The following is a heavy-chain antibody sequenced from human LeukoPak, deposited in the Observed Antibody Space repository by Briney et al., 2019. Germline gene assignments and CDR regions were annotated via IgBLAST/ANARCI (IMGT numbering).Heavy chain of an antibody. J-gene: IGHJ5*02. V-gene: IGHV4-34*01. CDR3: ARFLQYYYGSGSPKNWFDP. CDR2: INHSGST. Sequence: PSETLSLTCAVYGGSFSGYYWSWIRQPPGKGLEWIGEINHSGSTNYNPSLKSRVTISVDKSKNQFSLKLSSVTAADTAVYYCARFLQYYYGSGSPKNWFDPWGQGTLVTVSS. D-gene: IGHD3-10*01. CDR1: GGSFSGYY.